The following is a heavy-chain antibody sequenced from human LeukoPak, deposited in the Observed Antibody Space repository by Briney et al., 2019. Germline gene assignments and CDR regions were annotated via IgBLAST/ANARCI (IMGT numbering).Heavy chain of an antibody. V-gene: IGHV3-48*03. D-gene: IGHD3-22*01. CDR1: GFTFGTYE. J-gene: IGHJ3*01. CDR3: ARGGNTGYNYNAFDV. Sequence: PGGSLRLSRAASGFTFGTYEMNWVRLAPGTGLEWVSFISSSGSTIYYADSVKGRFTISRDNAKNSLYLQMNSLRAEDTAVFYCARGGNTGYNYNAFDVWGQGTMVTVSS. CDR2: ISSSGSTI.